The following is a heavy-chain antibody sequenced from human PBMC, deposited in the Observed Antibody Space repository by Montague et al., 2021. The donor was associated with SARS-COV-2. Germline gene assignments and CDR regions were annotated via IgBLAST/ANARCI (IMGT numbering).Heavy chain of an antibody. CDR3: AHSPSYYDLLTGYYNGPFDX. CDR2: IYWYDDK. J-gene: IGHJ4*02. CDR1: GFSLSTSKVG. D-gene: IGHD3-9*01. Sequence: PALVKPTQTPTLTCTFSGFSLSTSKVGVGWIRQPPGKALEWLALIYWYDDKRYSPSLKSRLTITKDTSKNQVVLTMTNMGPVDTATYYCAHSPSYYDLLTGYYNGPFDXWGQGTLVTVSS. V-gene: IGHV2-5*01.